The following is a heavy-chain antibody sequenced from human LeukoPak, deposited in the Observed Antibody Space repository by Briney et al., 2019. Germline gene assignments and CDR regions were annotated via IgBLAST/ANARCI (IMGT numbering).Heavy chain of an antibody. D-gene: IGHD1-7*01. CDR2: INPSGGST. CDR3: ARAHNWKYGTFDY. V-gene: IGHV1-46*01. CDR1: GNTFTSYY. Sequence: ASVKVSCKASGNTFTSYYIHWVRQAPGQGLEWMGIINPSGGSTSYAQKFQGRVTMTRDMSTSTVYMELNSLRAEDTAVYYCARAHNWKYGTFDYWGQGTLVTVSS. J-gene: IGHJ4*02.